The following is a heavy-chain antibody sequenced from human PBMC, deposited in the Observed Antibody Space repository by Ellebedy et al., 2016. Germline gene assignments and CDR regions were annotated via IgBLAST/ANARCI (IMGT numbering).Heavy chain of an antibody. D-gene: IGHD4-17*01. Sequence: SETLSLTCIVSGGSISSYYWSCIRQPPGKGLEWIGYFSFSGSTNYNPSLKSRVTISVDTSKNQFSLKLSSVTAADTAVYFCARQHFGDYVDYWGQGILVTVSS. CDR1: GGSISSYY. CDR2: FSFSGST. V-gene: IGHV4-59*08. J-gene: IGHJ4*02. CDR3: ARQHFGDYVDY.